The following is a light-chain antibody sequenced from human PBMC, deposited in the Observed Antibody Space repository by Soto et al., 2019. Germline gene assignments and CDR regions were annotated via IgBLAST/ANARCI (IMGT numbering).Light chain of an antibody. J-gene: IGLJ1*01. CDR3: SSYTSSSTFYV. CDR2: EVS. Sequence: QSALTQPASVFGSPGQSITISCTGSSSEVGGNNYVSWYQHHPGKAPKLIIYEVSNRPSGVSNRFSGSKSGNTASLTISGLQAEDEADYYCSSYTSSSTFYVFGTGTKVTVL. CDR1: SSEVGGNNY. V-gene: IGLV2-14*01.